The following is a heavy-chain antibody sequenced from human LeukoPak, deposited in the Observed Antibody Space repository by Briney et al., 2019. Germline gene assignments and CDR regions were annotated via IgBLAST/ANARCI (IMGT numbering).Heavy chain of an antibody. CDR3: ARGSSALRWFDP. Sequence: SETLSLTCAVYGGSFSGYYCSWIRQPPGKGLEWIGEINHSGSTNYNPSLKSRVTISVDTSKNQFSLKLSSVTAADTAVYYCARGSSALRWFDPWGQGTLVTVSS. CDR2: INHSGST. CDR1: GGSFSGYY. J-gene: IGHJ5*02. D-gene: IGHD6-25*01. V-gene: IGHV4-34*01.